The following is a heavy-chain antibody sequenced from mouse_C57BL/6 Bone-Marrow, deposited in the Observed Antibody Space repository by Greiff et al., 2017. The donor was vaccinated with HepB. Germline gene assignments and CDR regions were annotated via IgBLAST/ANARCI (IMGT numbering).Heavy chain of an antibody. D-gene: IGHD1-1*01. Sequence: VKLQQSGAELVKPGASVKMSCKASGYTFTTYPIEWMKQNHGKSLEWIGNFHPYNDDTKYNEKFKGKATLTVEKSSSTVYLELSRLTSDDSAVYYCARRGNYYGSSWYFDVWGTGTTVTVSS. CDR3: ARRGNYYGSSWYFDV. V-gene: IGHV1-47*01. CDR1: GYTFTTYP. J-gene: IGHJ1*03. CDR2: FHPYNDDT.